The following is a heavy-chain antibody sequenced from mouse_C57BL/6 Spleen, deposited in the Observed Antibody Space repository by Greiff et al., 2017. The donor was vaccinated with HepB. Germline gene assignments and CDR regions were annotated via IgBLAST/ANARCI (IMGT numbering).Heavy chain of an antibody. CDR3: ARWHGGYYAMDY. CDR1: GYAFSSSW. CDR2: IYPGDGDT. J-gene: IGHJ4*01. Sequence: QVQLQQSGPELVKPGASVKISCKASGYAFSSSWMNWVKQRPGKGLEWIGRIYPGDGDTNYNGKFKGKATLTADKSSSTAYMQLSSLTSEDSAVNFCARWHGGYYAMDYWGQGTSVTVSS. V-gene: IGHV1-82*01.